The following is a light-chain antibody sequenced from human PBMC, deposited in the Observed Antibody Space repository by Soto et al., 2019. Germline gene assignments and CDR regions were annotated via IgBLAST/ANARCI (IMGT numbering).Light chain of an antibody. Sequence: EIVMTQSPASLSVSRGERAALSCRASQSVGSNLAWYQQKPGQAPRLLIYGASSRATGIPDRFSGSGSGTDFTLTISSLQAEDVAVYYCQQYYSTPITFGQGTRLENK. V-gene: IGKV3D-15*01. CDR2: GAS. CDR3: QQYYSTPIT. J-gene: IGKJ5*01. CDR1: QSVGSN.